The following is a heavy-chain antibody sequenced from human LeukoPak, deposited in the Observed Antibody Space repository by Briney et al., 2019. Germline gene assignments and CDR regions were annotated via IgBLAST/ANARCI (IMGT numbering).Heavy chain of an antibody. CDR3: ARNNYGEGSPDY. D-gene: IGHD4/OR15-4a*01. CDR2: INPSGGST. CDR1: GYTFTSYY. J-gene: IGHJ4*02. Sequence: ASVKVSCKASGYTFTSYYMHWVRQAPGQGLEWMGIINPSGGSTSYAQKFQGRVTMTRDMSTSTVYMELSSLRSEDTAVYYCARNNYGEGSPDYWGQGTLVTVSS. V-gene: IGHV1-46*01.